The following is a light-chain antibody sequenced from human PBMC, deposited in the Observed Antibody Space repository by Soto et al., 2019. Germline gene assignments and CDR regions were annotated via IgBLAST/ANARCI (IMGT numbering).Light chain of an antibody. CDR2: DVS. J-gene: IGLJ1*01. CDR3: SSYTSSSTF. CDR1: SSDVGGYNY. V-gene: IGLV2-14*01. Sequence: QSALTQPASVSGSPGQSITISCTGTSSDVGGYNYVSWYQQHPGKAPKLMIYDVSNRPSGVSNRFSGSKSGNTASLTISGLQAEDEADYYCSSYTSSSTFFGTGTKLT.